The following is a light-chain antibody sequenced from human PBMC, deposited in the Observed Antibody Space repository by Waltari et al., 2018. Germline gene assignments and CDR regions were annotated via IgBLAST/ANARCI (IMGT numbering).Light chain of an antibody. CDR1: SSNIGAGYD. J-gene: IGLJ1*01. V-gene: IGLV1-47*01. Sequence: QSVLTQPPSVSGAPGQRVTISCTGSSSNIGAGYDVHWYQQLPGTAPKLLMYRNNQRPSGVSDRFSGSKSGTSASLAISGLRSEDEVDYYCATWDDSLSGPVFGTGTKVIVL. CDR3: ATWDDSLSGPV. CDR2: RNN.